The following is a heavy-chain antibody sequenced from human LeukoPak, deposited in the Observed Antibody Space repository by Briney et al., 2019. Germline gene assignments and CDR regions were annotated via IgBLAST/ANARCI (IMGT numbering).Heavy chain of an antibody. D-gene: IGHD6-19*01. Sequence: GGSLRLSCAASGFTFSSYSMNWVRQAPGKGLEWVSSISSSSSYIYYADSVKGRFTISRDNAKNSLYLQMNSLRAEDTALYYCARVDSSGWYLENPFDYWGQGTLVTVSA. CDR2: ISSSSSYI. J-gene: IGHJ4*02. CDR1: GFTFSSYS. V-gene: IGHV3-21*04. CDR3: ARVDSSGWYLENPFDY.